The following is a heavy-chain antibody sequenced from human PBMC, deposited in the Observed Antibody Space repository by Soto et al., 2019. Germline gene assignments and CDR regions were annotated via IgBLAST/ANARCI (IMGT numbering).Heavy chain of an antibody. CDR3: TREIHGDYLRTDAFDI. D-gene: IGHD4-17*01. CDR1: GFTFGDYA. J-gene: IGHJ3*02. CDR2: IRSKAYGWAT. Sequence: GGSLRLSCTGSGFTFGDYAMSWFRQAPGKGLEWVGFIRSKAYGWATEYAASVKGRFSISRDDSKSIAYLQMNRLKTEDTAVYYCTREIHGDYLRTDAFDIWGQGTMVTVSS. V-gene: IGHV3-49*03.